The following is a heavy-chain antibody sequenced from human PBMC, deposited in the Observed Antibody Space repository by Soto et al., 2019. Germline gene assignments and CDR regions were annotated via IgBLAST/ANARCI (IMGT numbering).Heavy chain of an antibody. CDR1: GGSISSSSYY. CDR2: IYYSGST. V-gene: IGHV4-39*01. Sequence: SETLSLTCTVSGGSISSSSYYWGWIRQPPGKGLEWIGSIYYSGSTYYNPSLKSRVTISVDTSKNQFSLKLSSVTAADTAVYYCARNVGYCSSTSCTPRFDYWGQGTLVTVSS. J-gene: IGHJ4*02. CDR3: ARNVGYCSSTSCTPRFDY. D-gene: IGHD2-2*03.